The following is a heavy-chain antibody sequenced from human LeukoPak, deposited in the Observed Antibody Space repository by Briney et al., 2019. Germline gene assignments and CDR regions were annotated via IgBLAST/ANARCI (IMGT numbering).Heavy chain of an antibody. CDR3: ATITMLRGVTIDY. CDR2: IYYSGST. D-gene: IGHD3-10*01. J-gene: IGHJ4*02. CDR1: GDSISTYY. Sequence: SETLSLTCTVSGDSISTYYWSWIRQPPGKGLEWIGYIYYSGSTNYNPSLKSRVTISVDTSKNQFSLKLSSVTAADTAVYYCATITMLRGVTIDYWGQGALVTVSA. V-gene: IGHV4-59*08.